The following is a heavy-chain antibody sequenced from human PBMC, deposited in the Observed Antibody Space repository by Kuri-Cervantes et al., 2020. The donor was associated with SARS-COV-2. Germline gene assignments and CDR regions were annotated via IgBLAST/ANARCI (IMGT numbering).Heavy chain of an antibody. CDR1: GGSFSGLS. J-gene: IGHJ5*02. Sequence: GSLRLSCAVHGGSFSGLSWSWIRQSPGKGLEWIGYIYYSGSTNYNPSLKSRVTISVDTSKNQFSLKLSSVTAADTAVYYCARAPDYYDFWSGYYRNWFDPWGQGTLVTVSS. V-gene: IGHV4-59*01. D-gene: IGHD3-3*01. CDR3: ARAPDYYDFWSGYYRNWFDP. CDR2: IYYSGST.